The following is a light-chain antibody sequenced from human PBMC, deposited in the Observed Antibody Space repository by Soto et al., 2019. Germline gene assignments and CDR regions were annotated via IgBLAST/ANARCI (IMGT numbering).Light chain of an antibody. CDR3: QHYSGSPPYT. CDR2: GTS. J-gene: IGKJ2*01. V-gene: IGKV3-20*01. CDR1: QRISSRY. Sequence: EIVLTQSPGTLSLSPGERATLSCRASQRISSRYLVWYQQKPGQTPRLLLYGTSSRAPGIPARFGGSGSGTDFILTISRLEPEDFAVYYCQHYSGSPPYTFGQGTKLEIK.